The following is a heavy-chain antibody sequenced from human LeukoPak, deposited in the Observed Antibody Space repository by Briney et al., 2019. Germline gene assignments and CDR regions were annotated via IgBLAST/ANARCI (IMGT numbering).Heavy chain of an antibody. D-gene: IGHD5-18*01. Sequence: ASVKVSCKASGYSFTSYNINWVRQATGQGLEWMGWLDPSTGDTGYAQKFQGRVTITTNTSISTAYMELSSLRSEDTAVYYCTTEGYSYGYSSSLDYRGQGTLVSVSS. CDR3: TTEGYSYGYSSSLDY. J-gene: IGHJ4*02. V-gene: IGHV1-8*03. CDR1: GYSFTSYN. CDR2: LDPSTGDT.